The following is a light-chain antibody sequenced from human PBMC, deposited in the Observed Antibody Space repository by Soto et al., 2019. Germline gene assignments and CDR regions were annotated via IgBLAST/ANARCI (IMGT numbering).Light chain of an antibody. V-gene: IGKV3-11*01. CDR1: QSVHTY. Sequence: ETVLTQSPATLSLSPGERATLSCRASQSVHTYLAWYQQKAGQAPRLLIYDASNRATGIPARFSGSGSGTAFTLTISSLEPEDCAVYYCQQRSNWPPYPFGQGTKLEIK. CDR2: DAS. J-gene: IGKJ2*01. CDR3: QQRSNWPPYP.